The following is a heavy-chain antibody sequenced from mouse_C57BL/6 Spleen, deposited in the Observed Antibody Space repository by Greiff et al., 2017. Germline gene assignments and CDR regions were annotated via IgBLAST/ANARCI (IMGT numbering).Heavy chain of an antibody. D-gene: IGHD2-12*01. CDR1: GYTFTSYW. CDR3: ARRDYSAAWFAY. V-gene: IGHV1-69*01. CDR2: IDPSDSYT. J-gene: IGHJ3*01. Sequence: QVQLQQPGAELVMPGASVKLSCKASGYTFTSYWMHWVKQRPGQGLEWIGEIDPSDSYTNYNQKFKGKSTLTVDKSSSTAYMQLSSLTSEDSAVYYCARRDYSAAWFAYWGQGTLVTVSA.